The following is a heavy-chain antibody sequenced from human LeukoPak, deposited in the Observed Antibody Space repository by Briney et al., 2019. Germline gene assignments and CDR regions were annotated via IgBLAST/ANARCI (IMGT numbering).Heavy chain of an antibody. CDR3: TTDYQLDY. D-gene: IGHD3-16*01. Sequence: GGSLRLSCTASGFTFGDFVMSWVRQPPGKGLEWVGFIRTKVNGETTKSAASVQGRFTISRDDSKSIAYLQMNSLKTEDTAVYYCTTDYQLDYWGQGTLVTVSS. J-gene: IGHJ4*02. CDR1: GFTFGDFV. CDR2: IRTKVNGETT. V-gene: IGHV3-49*04.